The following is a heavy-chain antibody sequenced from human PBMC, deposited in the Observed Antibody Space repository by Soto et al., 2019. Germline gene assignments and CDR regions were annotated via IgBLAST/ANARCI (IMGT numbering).Heavy chain of an antibody. Sequence: SETLSLTCTVSGGSISSYYWSWIRQPPGKGLEWIGYIYYSGSTNYNPSLKSRVTISVDTSKNQFSLKLSSVTAADTAVYYCARMGGVDXAMVLYFDYWGQGTLVTVSS. D-gene: IGHD5-18*01. CDR3: ARMGGVDXAMVLYFDY. J-gene: IGHJ4*02. CDR2: IYYSGST. V-gene: IGHV4-59*01. CDR1: GGSISSYY.